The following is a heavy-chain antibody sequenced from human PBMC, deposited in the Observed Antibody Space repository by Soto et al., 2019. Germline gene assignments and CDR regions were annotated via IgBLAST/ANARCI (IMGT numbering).Heavy chain of an antibody. J-gene: IGHJ6*02. V-gene: IGHV3-11*06. CDR3: ARDRCSTTSCYRDGYAMDV. Sequence: QVQLVESGRGLVKPGGSLRLSCTASGFSFSDYYMSWVRQAPGKGLEWVAHISSSSSFTTYADSVMGRFTISRDNAKNSLYLQMNRLRAEDTALYYCARDRCSTTSCYRDGYAMDVWGQGTTVIVSS. CDR1: GFSFSDYY. CDR2: ISSSSSFT. D-gene: IGHD2-2*02.